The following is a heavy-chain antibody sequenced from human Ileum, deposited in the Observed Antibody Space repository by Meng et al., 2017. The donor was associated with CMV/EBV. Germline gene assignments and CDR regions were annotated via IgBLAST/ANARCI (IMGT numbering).Heavy chain of an antibody. J-gene: IGHJ4*02. CDR3: ARESELLRFDH. CDR1: GDSVSTNNVA. D-gene: IGHD6-6*01. V-gene: IGHV6-1*01. Sequence: QRQPQQSCPGLGKPSQTLSPTCDISGDSVSTNNVAWSWIRQSPLRGLEWLGRTAYRSKWDYEYSVSVESRITISPDTSKNQFSLHLRSVTPEDTAIYYCARESELLRFDHWGQGTLVTVSS. CDR2: TAYRSKWDY.